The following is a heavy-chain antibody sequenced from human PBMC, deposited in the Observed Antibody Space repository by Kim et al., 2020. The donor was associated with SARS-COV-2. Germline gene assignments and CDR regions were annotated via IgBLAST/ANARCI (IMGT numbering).Heavy chain of an antibody. J-gene: IGHJ4*02. Sequence: SETLSLTCTVSGGSISSGGYYWSWIRQHPGKGLEWIGYIYYSGSTYYNPSLKSRVTISVDTSKNQFSLKLSSVTAADTAVYYCARRSLMVRGVIFDYWGQGTLVTVSS. CDR2: IYYSGST. CDR1: GGSISSGGYY. CDR3: ARRSLMVRGVIFDY. V-gene: IGHV4-31*03. D-gene: IGHD3-10*01.